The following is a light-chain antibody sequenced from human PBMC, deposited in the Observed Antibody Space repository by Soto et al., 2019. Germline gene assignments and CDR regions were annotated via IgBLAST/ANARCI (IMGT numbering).Light chain of an antibody. CDR2: EVT. J-gene: IGLJ2*01. CDR3: SSWTGNNFVV. V-gene: IGLV2-8*01. Sequence: QSALTQPPSASGSPGQSVTISCTGTSSNVGAYNYVSWYQQHPGKAPKLMIYEVTKRPSGVPDRVSGSKSGSTASLTVSGLQAEDDADYYCSSWTGNNFVVFGGGTKLTVL. CDR1: SSNVGAYNY.